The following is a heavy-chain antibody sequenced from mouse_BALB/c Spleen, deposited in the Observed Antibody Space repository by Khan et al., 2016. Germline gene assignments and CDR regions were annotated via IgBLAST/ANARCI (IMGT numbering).Heavy chain of an antibody. CDR2: ISSGGST. J-gene: IGHJ2*01. CDR1: GFTFSSYA. Sequence: EVELVESGGGLVKPGGSLKLSCAASGFTFSSYAMSWVRQTPEKRLEWVASISSGGSTYYPDSVKGRFTISRDNARNILYLQMSSLRSEDTAMYYCASGRTGNGNYVGYFDYWGQGTTLTVSS. D-gene: IGHD2-1*01. V-gene: IGHV5-6-5*01. CDR3: ASGRTGNGNYVGYFDY.